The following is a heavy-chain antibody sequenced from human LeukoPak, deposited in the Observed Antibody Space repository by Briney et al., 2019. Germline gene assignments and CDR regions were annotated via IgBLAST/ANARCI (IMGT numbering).Heavy chain of an antibody. CDR1: GGSISSSSYY. J-gene: IGHJ4*02. Sequence: SETLSLTCTVSGGSISSSSYYWGWIRQPPGKGLEWIGSIYYSGSTYYNPSLKSRVTISVDTSKNQFSLKLSSVTAADTAVYYCARVDYGDYGDYWGQGTLVTVSS. CDR3: ARVDYGDYGDY. CDR2: IYYSGST. V-gene: IGHV4-39*01. D-gene: IGHD4-17*01.